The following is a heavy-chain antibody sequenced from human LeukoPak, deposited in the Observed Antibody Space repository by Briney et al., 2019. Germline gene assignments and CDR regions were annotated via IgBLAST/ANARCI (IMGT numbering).Heavy chain of an antibody. Sequence: GGSLRLSCAASGFTVSTNYMSWVRQAPGKGLGWVSIIYDSGTIHYADSMKGRFTISRDNLKNTLYLQMNSLRAEDTAVYYCASHWGGYWGQGTLVTVSS. J-gene: IGHJ4*02. CDR2: IYDSGTI. D-gene: IGHD3-16*01. V-gene: IGHV3-53*01. CDR1: GFTVSTNY. CDR3: ASHWGGY.